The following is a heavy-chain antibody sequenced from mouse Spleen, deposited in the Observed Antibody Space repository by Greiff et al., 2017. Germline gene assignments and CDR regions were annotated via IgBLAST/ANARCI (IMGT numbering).Heavy chain of an antibody. J-gene: IGHJ3*01. CDR2: IDPETGGT. D-gene: IGHD4-1*02. CDR1: GYTFTDYE. V-gene: IGHV1-15*01. Sequence: LVESGAELVRPGASVTLSCKASGYTFTDYEMHWVKQTPVHGLEWIGAIDPETGGTAYNQKFKGKAILTADKSSSTAYMELRSLTSEDSAVYYCTGPTGTGFAYWGQGTLVTVSA. CDR3: TGPTGTGFAY.